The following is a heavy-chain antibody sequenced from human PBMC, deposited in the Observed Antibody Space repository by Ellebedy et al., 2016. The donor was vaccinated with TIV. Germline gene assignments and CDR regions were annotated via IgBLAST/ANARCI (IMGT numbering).Heavy chain of an antibody. D-gene: IGHD6-19*01. V-gene: IGHV3-23*01. CDR3: ASGAAIAVAGYWFDP. J-gene: IGHJ5*02. Sequence: PGGSLRLSCAASGITFSRYAMNWVRQAPGKGLEWVSAISGSGGSTDYADSVKGRFTVSRDNSKNMLYLQMNTLRAEDTAVYYCASGAAIAVAGYWFDPWGQGTLVTVSS. CDR2: ISGSGGST. CDR1: GITFSRYA.